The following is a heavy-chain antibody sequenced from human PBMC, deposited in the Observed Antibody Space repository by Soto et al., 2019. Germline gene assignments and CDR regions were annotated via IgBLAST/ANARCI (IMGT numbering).Heavy chain of an antibody. Sequence: EVQMVESGGGLVKPGESLTLSCAVSDFTFNNAWMNWVRQAPGKGLEWVGRIKRRTEGEATFYAAPVKGSFPISRDDSKNSVYLQMNSLKSEASAVYYCTDDNYGYFQYWGQGALVTVSS. CDR2: IKRRTEGEAT. J-gene: IGHJ1*01. CDR3: TDDNYGYFQY. CDR1: DFTFNNAW. D-gene: IGHD3-16*01. V-gene: IGHV3-15*07.